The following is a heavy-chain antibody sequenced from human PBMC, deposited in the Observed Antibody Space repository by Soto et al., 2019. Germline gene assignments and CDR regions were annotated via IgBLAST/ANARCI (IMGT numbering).Heavy chain of an antibody. D-gene: IGHD6-13*01. CDR3: ARDARGKQQLVASWFDP. CDR1: GFTFSSYG. Sequence: PGGSLRLSCAASGFTFSSYGMHWVRQAPGKGLEWVAVIWYDGSNKYYADSVKGRFTISRDNSKNTLYLQMNSLRAEDTAVYYCARDARGKQQLVASWFDPWGQGTLVTVSS. CDR2: IWYDGSNK. J-gene: IGHJ5*02. V-gene: IGHV3-33*01.